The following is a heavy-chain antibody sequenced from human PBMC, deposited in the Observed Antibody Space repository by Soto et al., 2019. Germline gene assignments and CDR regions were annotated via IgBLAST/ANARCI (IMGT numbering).Heavy chain of an antibody. Sequence: QLQESGPGLVKPSETLSLTCTVSGGSIISSNFYWGWIRQPPGKGLEWIGSVEYGGSTYDNPSLKSRVPLSTDTSQNQFSLNLTSVTAADTAIYYCARHVRGAVTMNWFDPWGHGTLVTVSS. J-gene: IGHJ5*02. CDR1: GGSIISSNFY. CDR3: ARHVRGAVTMNWFDP. CDR2: VEYGGST. V-gene: IGHV4-39*01. D-gene: IGHD4-17*01.